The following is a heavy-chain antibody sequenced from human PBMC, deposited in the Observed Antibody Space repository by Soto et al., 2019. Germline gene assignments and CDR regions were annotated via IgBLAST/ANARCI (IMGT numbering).Heavy chain of an antibody. Sequence: EVQLLESGGGLVQPGGSLRLSCAASGFTFSSYAMSWVRQAPGKGLEWVSAISGSGGSTYYADSVKGRFTISRDNSKNTLYLQMNSLRAEDTAVYYCARYSSGWRNAFDIWGQGTMVTVSS. D-gene: IGHD6-19*01. CDR3: ARYSSGWRNAFDI. V-gene: IGHV3-23*01. CDR2: ISGSGGST. CDR1: GFTFSSYA. J-gene: IGHJ3*02.